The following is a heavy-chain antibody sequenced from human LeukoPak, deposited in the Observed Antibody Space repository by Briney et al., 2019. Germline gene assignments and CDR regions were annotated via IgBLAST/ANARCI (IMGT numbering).Heavy chain of an antibody. V-gene: IGHV1-2*02. CDR3: ARGRSFGELGVY. D-gene: IGHD3-10*01. CDR2: INPNSDVT. Sequence: ASVKVSFKASGYTFTGYFMHWVRQAPGQGLEWMGSINPNSDVTNYAQNFQGRVTMTRDTFIRTAYMELSRLTSDDTAVYYCARGRSFGELGVYWGQGTLLTVSS. J-gene: IGHJ4*02. CDR1: GYTFTGYF.